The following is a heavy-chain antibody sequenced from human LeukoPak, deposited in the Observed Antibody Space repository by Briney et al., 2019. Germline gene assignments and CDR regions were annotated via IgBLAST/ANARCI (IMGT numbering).Heavy chain of an antibody. Sequence: LGRCLRLSCAASGFTFTSYWMHCVRQTPGKGLVWVSGIKSDGSTNYADSVKGRFTISRDNAKNTVSLQMNSLRAEDAGVYYCARAPSEIGGYYPEYFRHWGQGTLVTVSS. CDR3: ARAPSEIGGYYPEYFRH. J-gene: IGHJ1*01. CDR2: IKSDGST. CDR1: GFTFTSYW. D-gene: IGHD3-22*01. V-gene: IGHV3-74*01.